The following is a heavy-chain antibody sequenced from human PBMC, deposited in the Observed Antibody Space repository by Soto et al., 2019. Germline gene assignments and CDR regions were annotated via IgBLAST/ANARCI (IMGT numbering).Heavy chain of an antibody. Sequence: QITLKESGPTLVKPTETLTLTCTFSGFSLSTSGVGVGWIRQPPGKALEWLALIYWDDDKRYSPSLKSRLTLXXDPSKNQVVLTMTNMDPVDTATDYCAHRKTGYFDLWGRGTLVTDSS. CDR1: GFSLSTSGVG. CDR2: IYWDDDK. CDR3: AHRKTGYFDL. V-gene: IGHV2-5*02. J-gene: IGHJ2*01.